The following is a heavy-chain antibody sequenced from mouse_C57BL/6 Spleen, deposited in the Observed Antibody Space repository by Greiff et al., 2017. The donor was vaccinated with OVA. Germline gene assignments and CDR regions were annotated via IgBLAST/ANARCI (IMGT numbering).Heavy chain of an antibody. CDR3: ARGGYYKYYAMDY. V-gene: IGHV2-6*03. CDR2: IWSDGST. Sequence: VKLMESGPGLVAPSQSLSITCTVSGFSLTSYGVHWVRQPPGKGLEWLVVIWSDGSTTYNSALKSRLSISKDNSKSQVFLKMNSLQTDDTAMYYCARGGYYKYYAMDYWGQGTSVTVSS. CDR1: GFSLTSYG. D-gene: IGHD2-3*01. J-gene: IGHJ4*01.